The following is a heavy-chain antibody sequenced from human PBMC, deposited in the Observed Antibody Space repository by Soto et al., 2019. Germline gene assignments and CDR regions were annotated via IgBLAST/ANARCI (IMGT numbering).Heavy chain of an antibody. D-gene: IGHD3-10*01. CDR2: INPDSGGT. CDR3: ARSGYYSGSGSYYFGRDFDS. CDR1: GYTFTGYY. V-gene: IGHV1-2*02. J-gene: IGHJ4*02. Sequence: ASVKVSCKASGYTFTGYYMHWVRQAPGQGLEWMGWINPDSGGTNYAQKFQGRVTVTRDTSISTAYMELSRLRSDDTAVYYCARSGYYSGSGSYYFGRDFDSWGQGTLVTVSS.